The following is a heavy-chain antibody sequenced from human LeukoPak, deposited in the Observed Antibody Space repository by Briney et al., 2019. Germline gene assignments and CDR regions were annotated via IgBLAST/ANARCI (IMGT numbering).Heavy chain of an antibody. CDR1: GYTFTSYG. J-gene: IGHJ4*02. Sequence: ASVKVSCKASGYTFTSYGMSGVGQAPGQGREWMGWMSGYNGKINYAQKLQGRVTMTTDTSTSTAYMALRSLRSDDTAVYYCARDLKRGYSSGRYSWGTGSSNDYWGQGTLVTVSS. CDR3: ARDLKRGYSSGRYSWGTGSSNDY. V-gene: IGHV1-18*01. D-gene: IGHD6-19*01. CDR2: MSGYNGKI.